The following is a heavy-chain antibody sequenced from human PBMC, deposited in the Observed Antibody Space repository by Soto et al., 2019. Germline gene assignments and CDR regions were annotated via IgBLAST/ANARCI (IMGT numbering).Heavy chain of an antibody. Sequence: EVQLVESGGGLVQPGGSLRLSCAASGFTVSSNYMTWVRQAPGKGLEWVSVIYTDGGTYYADSVKGRFTISRDNSRNTVYFEMNSLRVEDTAVYYCARDQVIEGTGWGQGTLVTVSS. CDR2: IYTDGGT. D-gene: IGHD6-19*01. CDR1: GFTVSSNY. V-gene: IGHV3-66*01. J-gene: IGHJ4*02. CDR3: ARDQVIEGTG.